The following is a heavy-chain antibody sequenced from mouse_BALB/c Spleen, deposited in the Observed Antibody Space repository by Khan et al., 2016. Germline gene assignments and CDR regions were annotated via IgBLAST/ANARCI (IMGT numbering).Heavy chain of an antibody. V-gene: IGHV1-7*01. CDR2: INPSTGYT. J-gene: IGHJ4*01. CDR3: ATHYDHDEFYAMDY. Sequence: QVQLKESGAELAKPGASVKMSCKASGYTFTSYWMHWVKQRPGQGLEWIGYINPSTGYTEYNQKFKDKATLTADKSYSTAYMQLSSLTSEDSAIYYCATHYDHDEFYAMDYWGQGASVTVSS. D-gene: IGHD2-4*01. CDR1: GYTFTSYW.